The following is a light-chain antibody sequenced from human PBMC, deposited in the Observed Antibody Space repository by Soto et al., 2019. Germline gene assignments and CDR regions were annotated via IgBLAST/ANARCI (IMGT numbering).Light chain of an antibody. CDR3: CSNAGSYEV. V-gene: IGLV2-11*01. J-gene: IGLJ2*01. CDR2: DVS. Sequence: QSALTQPRSVSGSPGQSVTISCTGTSSHVGRYNYVSWYQQHPGKAPKGMIYDVSERPSGVPDRFSGSKSGNTASLTISGLQAEDEADYYCCSNAGSYEVFGGGTKVTVL. CDR1: SSHVGRYNY.